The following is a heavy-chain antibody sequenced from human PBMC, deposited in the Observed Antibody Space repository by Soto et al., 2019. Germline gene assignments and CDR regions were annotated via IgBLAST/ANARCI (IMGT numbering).Heavy chain of an antibody. Sequence: QVQLVESGGGVVQPGRSLRLSCAASGFTFSSYGMHWVRQAPGKGLEWVAVISYDGSNKYYADSVKGRFTISRDKSKNTLYLQMNSLRAEDTAVYYCAKPVTTRGWFDPWGQGTLVTVSS. CDR2: ISYDGSNK. V-gene: IGHV3-30*18. CDR1: GFTFSSYG. J-gene: IGHJ5*02. D-gene: IGHD4-17*01. CDR3: AKPVTTRGWFDP.